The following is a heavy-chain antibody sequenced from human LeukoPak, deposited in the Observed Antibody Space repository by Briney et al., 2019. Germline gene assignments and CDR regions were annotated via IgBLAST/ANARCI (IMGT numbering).Heavy chain of an antibody. J-gene: IGHJ4*02. CDR3: ARDGVAGGFDY. D-gene: IGHD6-19*01. CDR2: INSDGSST. CDR1: GFTFSSYW. Sequence: PGGSLRLSCAASGFTFSSYWMHWVRQAPGKGLVWVSLINSDGSSTTYADSVKGRFTVSRDNAKNTLYLQMNSLRAEDTAVYYCARDGVAGGFDYWGQGILVTVSS. V-gene: IGHV3-74*01.